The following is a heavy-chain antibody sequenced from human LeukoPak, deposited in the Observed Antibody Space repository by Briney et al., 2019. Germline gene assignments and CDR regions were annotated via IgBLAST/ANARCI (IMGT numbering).Heavy chain of an antibody. V-gene: IGHV4-4*07. CDR2: IYTSGST. Sequence: SETLSLTCTVSGGSISSYYWSWIRQPAGKGLEWIGRIYTSGSTNYNPSLKSRVTMSVDTSKNQFSLKLSSVTAADTAVYYCARARYSGYDHYYYYYMDVWGKGTTVTVSS. D-gene: IGHD5-12*01. CDR1: GGSISSYY. J-gene: IGHJ6*03. CDR3: ARARYSGYDHYYYYYMDV.